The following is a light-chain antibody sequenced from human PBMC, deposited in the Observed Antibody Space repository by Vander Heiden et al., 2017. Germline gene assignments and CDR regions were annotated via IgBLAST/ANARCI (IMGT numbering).Light chain of an antibody. CDR1: QGISSY. V-gene: IGKV1-9*01. J-gene: IGKJ2*01. Sequence: IQLTPSPSSLSASVGARVTITCRASQGISSYLAWYQQKPGKAPKLLIYAASTLQSGVPSRFSGSGSGTDFTLTISSLQPEDFATYYCQQLKSYPPYTFGQGTKLEIK. CDR3: QQLKSYPPYT. CDR2: AAS.